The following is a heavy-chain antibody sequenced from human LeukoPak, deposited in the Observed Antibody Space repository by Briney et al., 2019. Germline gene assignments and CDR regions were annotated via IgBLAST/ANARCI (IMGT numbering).Heavy chain of an antibody. CDR2: INHSGST. J-gene: IGHJ4*02. CDR3: ARGPYLGTGYYY. D-gene: IGHD3/OR15-3a*01. CDR1: GGSFSGYY. Sequence: SETLSLTCAVYGGSFSGYYWSWIRQPPGKGLEWIGEINHSGSTNYNPSLKSRVTISVDTSKNQFSLKLSSVTAADTAVYCCARGPYLGTGYYYWGQGTLVTVSS. V-gene: IGHV4-34*01.